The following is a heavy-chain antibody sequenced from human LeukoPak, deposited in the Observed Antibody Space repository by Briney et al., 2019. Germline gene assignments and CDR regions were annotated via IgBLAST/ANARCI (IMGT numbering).Heavy chain of an antibody. D-gene: IGHD3-10*01. V-gene: IGHV3-21*01. CDR1: GFTFSSYS. CDR3: ARDRNYYGSGSNFDY. Sequence: GGSLRLSCAASGFTFSSYSMSRVRQAPGKGLEWVSSISSSSSYIYYADSVKGRFTISRDNAKNSLYLQMYSLRAEDTAVYYCARDRNYYGSGSNFDYWGQGTLVTVSS. J-gene: IGHJ4*02. CDR2: ISSSSSYI.